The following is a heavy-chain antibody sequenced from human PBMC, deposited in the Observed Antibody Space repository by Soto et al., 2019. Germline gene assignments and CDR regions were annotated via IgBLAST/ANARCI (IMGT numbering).Heavy chain of an antibody. CDR3: AREELVRYYYYGMDV. V-gene: IGHV3-30-3*01. D-gene: IGHD6-13*01. CDR1: GFTFSSYA. J-gene: IGHJ6*02. CDR2: ISYDGSNK. Sequence: GGSLRLSCAASGFTFSSYAMHWVRQAPGKGLEWVAVISYDGSNKYYADSVKGRFTISRDNSKNTLYLQMNSLRAEDTAVYYCAREELVRYYYYGMDVWGQGTTVTVSS.